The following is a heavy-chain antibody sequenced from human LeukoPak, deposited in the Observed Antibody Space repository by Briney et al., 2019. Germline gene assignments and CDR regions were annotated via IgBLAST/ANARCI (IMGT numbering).Heavy chain of an antibody. V-gene: IGHV5-51*01. CDR1: GYSFTSYW. CDR3: ARQPRGRLYLPDV. CDR2: IYPGDSDT. D-gene: IGHD3-16*01. J-gene: IGHJ6*04. Sequence: HGESLKISCKGSGYSFTSYWIGWVRQMPGKGLEWMGIIYPGDSDTRYSPSFQGQATISADKSISTAYLQWSSLKASDTAMYYCARQPRGRLYLPDVWGEGTTVTVSS.